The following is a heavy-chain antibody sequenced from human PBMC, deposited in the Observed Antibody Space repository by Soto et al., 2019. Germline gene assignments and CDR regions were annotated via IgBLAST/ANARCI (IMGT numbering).Heavy chain of an antibody. J-gene: IGHJ4*02. D-gene: IGHD3-10*01. CDR3: AKDMGYYSDY. Sequence: TGGSLRLSCSASGFTFSSYGMHWVRQAPGKGLEWVAVISYDGSNKYYADSVKGRFTISRDNSKNTLYLQMNSLRAEDTAVYYCAKDMGYYSDYWGKGTLVTVSS. CDR1: GFTFSSYG. CDR2: ISYDGSNK. V-gene: IGHV3-30*18.